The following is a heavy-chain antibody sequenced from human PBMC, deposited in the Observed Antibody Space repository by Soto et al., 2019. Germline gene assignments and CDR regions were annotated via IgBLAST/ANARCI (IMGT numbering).Heavy chain of an antibody. CDR1: GFTFSSYA. V-gene: IGHV3-23*01. CDR3: AKVRFRYDPKREPTRYYYYGMDV. Sequence: GGSLRLSCAASGFTFSSYAMSWVRQAPGKGLEWVSAISGSGGSTYYADSVKGRFTISRDNSKNTLYLQMNSLRAEDTAVYYCAKVRFRYDPKREPTRYYYYGMDVWGQGTTVTVSS. D-gene: IGHD5-12*01. CDR2: ISGSGGST. J-gene: IGHJ6*02.